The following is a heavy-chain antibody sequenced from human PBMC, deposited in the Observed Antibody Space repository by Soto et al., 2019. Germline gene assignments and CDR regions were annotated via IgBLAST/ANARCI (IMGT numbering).Heavy chain of an antibody. CDR1: GSTFSSYA. CDR3: ARVIVVVPAAIWYNWFDP. J-gene: IGHJ5*02. Sequence: SVKVSCKASGSTFSSYAISWVRQAPGQGLEWMEGIIPIFGTANYAQKFQGRVTITADESTSTAYMELSSLRSEDTAVYYCARVIVVVPAAIWYNWFDPWGQGTLVTVSS. V-gene: IGHV1-69*13. CDR2: IIPIFGTA. D-gene: IGHD2-2*02.